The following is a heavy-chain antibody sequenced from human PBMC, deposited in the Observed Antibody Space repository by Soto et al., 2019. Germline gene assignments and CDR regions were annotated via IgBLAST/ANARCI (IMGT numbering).Heavy chain of an antibody. CDR3: ARAAAPHYYDSSGYYFGY. Sequence: EVQLVESGGGLAQPGGSLRLSCAASGFTFSSYEMSWVRQAPGKGLEWVSYISSSSSAIYYADSVKGRFTISRDNAKNSLYLQMSTLRAEDTAVYYCARAAAPHYYDSSGYYFGYWGQGTLVTVSS. D-gene: IGHD3-22*01. J-gene: IGHJ4*02. CDR2: ISSSSSAI. V-gene: IGHV3-48*03. CDR1: GFTFSSYE.